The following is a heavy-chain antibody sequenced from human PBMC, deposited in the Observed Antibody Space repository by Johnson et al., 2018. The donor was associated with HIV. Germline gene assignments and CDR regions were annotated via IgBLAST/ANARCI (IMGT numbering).Heavy chain of an antibody. Sequence: QVHLVESGGGVVQPWRSLRLSCAASGFTFSSYAMHWVRQAPGKGLEWVALISFDGGTKYYADSVKGRFIISRDDSKDTLHLHMNSLRPEDTAVYFCARECNWNPTYGFDVWGQGTMVTVSS. V-gene: IGHV3-30*04. CDR2: ISFDGGTK. CDR1: GFTFSSYA. CDR3: ARECNWNPTYGFDV. J-gene: IGHJ3*01. D-gene: IGHD1-1*01.